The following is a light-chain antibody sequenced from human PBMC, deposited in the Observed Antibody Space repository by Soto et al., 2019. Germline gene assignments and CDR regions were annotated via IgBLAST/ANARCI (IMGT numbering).Light chain of an antibody. J-gene: IGLJ1*01. CDR2: RNN. Sequence: QSALTQPASVSGSPGQSITISCTGTSSDVGGYNYVSWYQQHPGKAPKLLIYRNNQRPSGVPDRFSGSKSGTSASLAISGLRSDDEADYFCATWDDSLNGFYVFGTGTKLTVL. CDR1: SSDVGGYNY. V-gene: IGLV1-47*01. CDR3: ATWDDSLNGFYV.